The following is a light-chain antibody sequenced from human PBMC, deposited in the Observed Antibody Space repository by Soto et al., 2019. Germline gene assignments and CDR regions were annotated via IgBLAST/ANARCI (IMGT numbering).Light chain of an antibody. CDR1: QGISSW. Sequence: DIQMTQSPSSVSASVGDRVTITCRASQGISSWLAWYQQKPGKAPKLLIYPVSSLQSGDPSRCSGGGSCTDFSLSISSLQPEDFATYYCQQANSFPLTFGGGTKVEIK. V-gene: IGKV1-12*01. CDR2: PVS. J-gene: IGKJ4*01. CDR3: QQANSFPLT.